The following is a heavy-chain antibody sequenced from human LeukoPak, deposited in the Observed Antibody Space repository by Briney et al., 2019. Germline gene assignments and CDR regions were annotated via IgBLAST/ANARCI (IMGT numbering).Heavy chain of an antibody. CDR1: GFTISSYS. J-gene: IGHJ5*02. CDR3: ARDSHLPAYSSPGGWFDP. Sequence: PGGSLRLSCAASGFTISSYSMNWVRQAPGKGLEWVSSISGSSSYIYYADSVKGRFTISRDNAKNSLYLQMNSLRAEDTAVYYCARDSHLPAYSSPGGWFDPWGQGTLVTVSS. V-gene: IGHV3-21*01. D-gene: IGHD6-13*01. CDR2: ISGSSSYI.